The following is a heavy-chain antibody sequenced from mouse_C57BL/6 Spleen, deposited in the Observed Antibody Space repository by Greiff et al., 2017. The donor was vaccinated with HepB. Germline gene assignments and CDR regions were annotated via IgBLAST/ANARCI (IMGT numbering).Heavy chain of an antibody. CDR2: ISDGGSYT. J-gene: IGHJ2*01. CDR3: ARERVYYGNCLDY. CDR1: GFTFSSYA. Sequence: DVKLVESGGGLVKPGGSLKLSCAASGFTFSSYAMSWVRQTPEKRLEWVATISDGGSYTYYPDNVKGRFTISRDNAKNNLYLQMSHLKAEDTAMYYCARERVYYGNCLDYWGQGTTLTVSS. D-gene: IGHD2-1*01. V-gene: IGHV5-4*01.